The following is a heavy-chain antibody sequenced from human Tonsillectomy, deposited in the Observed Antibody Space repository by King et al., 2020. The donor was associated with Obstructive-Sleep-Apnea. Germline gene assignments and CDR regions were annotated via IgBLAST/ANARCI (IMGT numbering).Heavy chain of an antibody. D-gene: IGHD3-10*01. CDR1: GGSISSAGYY. J-gene: IGHJ3*02. V-gene: IGHV4-31*03. CDR2: IYYSGST. Sequence: VQLQESGPGLVKPSQTLSLTCIVSGGSISSAGYYWSWIRQHPGKGLEWIGYIYYSGSTHYNPSLKSRLTISVDTSKIQFSLKLSSVTAADTAVYYCARQYGLGRTDAFDIWGQGTMVTVSS. CDR3: ARQYGLGRTDAFDI.